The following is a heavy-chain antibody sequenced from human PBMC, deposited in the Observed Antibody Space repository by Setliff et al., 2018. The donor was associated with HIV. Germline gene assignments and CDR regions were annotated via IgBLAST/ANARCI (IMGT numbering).Heavy chain of an antibody. CDR3: ARPGSLFYWVDP. Sequence: SETLSLTCTVSGVSIGNFYWSWVRQSPGRGLEWIGFIFFTGTTNYNPSLKSRVTMSIDTSKSQFSLKLNSVTAADTAVYYCARPGSLFYWVDPWGQGTLVTVSS. D-gene: IGHD3-3*01. V-gene: IGHV4-59*08. J-gene: IGHJ5*02. CDR2: IFFTGTT. CDR1: GVSIGNFY.